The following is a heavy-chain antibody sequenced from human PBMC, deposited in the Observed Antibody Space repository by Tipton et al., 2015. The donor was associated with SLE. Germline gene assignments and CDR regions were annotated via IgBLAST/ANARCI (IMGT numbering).Heavy chain of an antibody. J-gene: IGHJ6*02. Sequence: SLRLSCAASGFTSSGSGMHWGRQAPGKGLEWVGRMRTKGESYATEYAASVEGRVTISREDSKNMAYLQMNSLKTEYTAVYYCAKDGDYYDRSGYYTWYYGMDVWGQGTTVTVSS. CDR1: GFTSSGSG. CDR2: MRTKGESYAT. CDR3: AKDGDYYDRSGYYTWYYGMDV. V-gene: IGHV3-73*01. D-gene: IGHD3-22*01.